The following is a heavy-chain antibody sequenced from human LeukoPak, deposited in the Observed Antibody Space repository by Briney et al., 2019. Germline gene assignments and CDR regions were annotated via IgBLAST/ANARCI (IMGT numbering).Heavy chain of an antibody. D-gene: IGHD2-8*01. CDR2: IYTSGST. V-gene: IGHV4-4*09. CDR3: ARTVWADY. CDR1: GGSISSYY. J-gene: IGHJ4*02. Sequence: PSETLSLTCTVSGGSISSYYWSWIRQPPGKGLEWIGYIYTSGSTNYNPSLKSRVTISVDTSKNQFSLKLSSVTAADTAVCYCARTVWADYWGQGTLVTVSS.